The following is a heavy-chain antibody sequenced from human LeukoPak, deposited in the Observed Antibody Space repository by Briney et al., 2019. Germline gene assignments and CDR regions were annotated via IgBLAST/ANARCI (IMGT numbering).Heavy chain of an antibody. J-gene: IGHJ4*02. CDR1: GGSVSSGSYY. CDR2: IYYSGST. Sequence: SETLSLTCTVSGGSVSSGSYYWSWIRQPPGKGLEWIGYIYYSGSTNYNPSLKSRVTISVDTSKNQFSLKLSSVTAADTAVYYCARDNPRYDFWSGFMLWGQGTLVTVSS. CDR3: ARDNPRYDFWSGFML. V-gene: IGHV4-61*01. D-gene: IGHD3-3*01.